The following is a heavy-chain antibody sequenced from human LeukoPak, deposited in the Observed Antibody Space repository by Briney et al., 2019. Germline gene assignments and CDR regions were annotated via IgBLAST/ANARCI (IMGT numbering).Heavy chain of an antibody. CDR3: ATYGSGSFDAFDI. V-gene: IGHV1-2*02. J-gene: IGHJ3*02. CDR2: VNPRNGGT. D-gene: IGHD3-10*01. Sequence: ASVKVSCTASGYPFTGYYVHWVRQAPGHGLEWIGWVNPRNGGTHSAQKFQGRVSMTGDTSITTAYMELSSLRSEDTAVYYCATYGSGSFDAFDIWGQGTMVTVSS. CDR1: GYPFTGYY.